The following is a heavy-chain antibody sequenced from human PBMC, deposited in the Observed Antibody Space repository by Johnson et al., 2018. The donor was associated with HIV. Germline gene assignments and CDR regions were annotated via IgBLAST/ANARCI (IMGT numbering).Heavy chain of an antibody. D-gene: IGHD2-21*02. V-gene: IGHV3-30*02. Sequence: QVQLVESGGGVVQPGRSLRLSCAASGFTFSSYGMHWVRQAPGKGLEWVAFIRYDGGNKYYTDSVKGRFTISRDNSKSTLFLLMNSLRAEDTAVYYCARSLCGGDCFSDAFDIWGQGTMVTVSS. CDR2: IRYDGGNK. CDR3: ARSLCGGDCFSDAFDI. CDR1: GFTFSSYG. J-gene: IGHJ3*02.